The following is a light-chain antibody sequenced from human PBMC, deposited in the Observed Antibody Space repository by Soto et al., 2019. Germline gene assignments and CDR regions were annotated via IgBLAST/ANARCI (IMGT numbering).Light chain of an antibody. CDR1: SSNIGAGYD. V-gene: IGLV1-40*01. J-gene: IGLJ1*01. CDR2: GNS. CDR3: QSYDSSLSGHNYV. Sequence: QSVLTQPPSVSGAPGQRVTISCTGSSSNIGAGYDVHWYQQLPGTAPKLLIYGNSNRSSGVPDRFSGSKSGTSASLAITGLQAEDEADYYCQSYDSSLSGHNYVFGTGTKLTVL.